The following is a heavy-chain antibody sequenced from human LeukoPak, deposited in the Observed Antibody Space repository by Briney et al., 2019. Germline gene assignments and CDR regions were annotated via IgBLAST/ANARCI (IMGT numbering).Heavy chain of an antibody. CDR3: AREGGQPYYFDY. CDR1: GDSISSGGYS. V-gene: IGHV4-30-2*01. J-gene: IGHJ4*02. Sequence: PSETLSLTCAVSGDSISSGGYSWRWIRQPPGKGLEWIGYIYHSGSTYYNPSLKSRVTISVDRSKNQFSLKLSSVTAADTAVYYCAREGGQPYYFDYWGQGTLVTVSS. D-gene: IGHD2-2*01. CDR2: IYHSGST.